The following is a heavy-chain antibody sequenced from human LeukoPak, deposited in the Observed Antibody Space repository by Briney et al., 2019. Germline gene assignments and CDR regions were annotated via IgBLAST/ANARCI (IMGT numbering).Heavy chain of an antibody. CDR2: IYYSGST. V-gene: IGHV4-39*01. CDR1: GGSISSSSYY. Sequence: SETLSLTCTVSGGSISSSSYYWGWIRQPPGRGLEWIGSIYYSGSTYYNPSLKSRVTISVDTSKNQFSLKLSSVTAADTAVYYCARGNYDYVWGGIDYWGQGTLVTASS. CDR3: ARGNYDYVWGGIDY. D-gene: IGHD3-16*01. J-gene: IGHJ4*02.